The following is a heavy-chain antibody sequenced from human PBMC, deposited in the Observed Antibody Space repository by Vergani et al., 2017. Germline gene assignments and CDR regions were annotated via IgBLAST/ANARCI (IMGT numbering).Heavy chain of an antibody. Sequence: QVQLQESGPGLVKPSETLSLTCAVSGYSISSGYYWGWIRQPPGKGLEWIGSIYHSGSTYYNPSLKSRVTISVETSKNQFSLKLSSVTAADTAVYYCARVMYRDEASTGYRLEGMDIWGQGTTVTISS. V-gene: IGHV4-38-2*01. CDR3: ARVMYRDEASTGYRLEGMDI. CDR1: GYSISSGYY. CDR2: IYHSGST. D-gene: IGHD3-9*01. J-gene: IGHJ6*02.